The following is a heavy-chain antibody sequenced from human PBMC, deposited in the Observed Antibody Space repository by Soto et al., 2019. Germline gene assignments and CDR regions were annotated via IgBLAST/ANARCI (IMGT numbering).Heavy chain of an antibody. J-gene: IGHJ4*02. CDR3: ARGGHVVVVTAALDY. Sequence: QVQLMQSGAEVKKPGASVKVSCKASGDTFTDYYIHWVRQAPGQGLEWMGTVNPSGGHTTYAQHFLGRVTMTRDTSTSTLYMELTSLTSDDTAVYYCARGGHVVVVTAALDYWGQGTLVTGS. CDR2: VNPSGGHT. D-gene: IGHD2-21*02. CDR1: GDTFTDYY. V-gene: IGHV1-46*01.